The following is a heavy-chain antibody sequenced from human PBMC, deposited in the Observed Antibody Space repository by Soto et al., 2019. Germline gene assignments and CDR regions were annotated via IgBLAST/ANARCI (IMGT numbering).Heavy chain of an antibody. CDR2: ISSSSSTI. Sequence: EVQLVESGGGLVQPGGSLRLSCAASGFTFSSYSMNWVRQAPGKGLEWVSYISSSSSTIYYAHSVKGRFTISRDNAKNSLYLQMNSLRAEDTAVYYCARDGNGFLEWLLAGAFDIWGQGTMVTVSS. CDR3: ARDGNGFLEWLLAGAFDI. V-gene: IGHV3-48*01. D-gene: IGHD3-3*01. CDR1: GFTFSSYS. J-gene: IGHJ3*02.